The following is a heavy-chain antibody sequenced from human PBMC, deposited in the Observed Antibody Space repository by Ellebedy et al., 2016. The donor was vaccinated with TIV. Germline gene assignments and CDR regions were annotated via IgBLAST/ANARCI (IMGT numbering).Heavy chain of an antibody. CDR3: AKGRGGGSDTSAPRYYFDS. D-gene: IGHD3-22*01. CDR1: GFTFSSYA. J-gene: IGHJ4*02. V-gene: IGHV3-23*01. Sequence: GESLKISCAASGFTFSSYALSWVRQAPGKGLVWVSTISSTGSRTYYADSVEGRFIISRDNSKKTLYLKMKSLRAEDKAVYYCAKGRGGGSDTSAPRYYFDSWGLGTLVTVSS. CDR2: ISSTGSRT.